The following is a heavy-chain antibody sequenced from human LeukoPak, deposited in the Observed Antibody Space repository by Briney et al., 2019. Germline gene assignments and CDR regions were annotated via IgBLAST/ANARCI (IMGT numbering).Heavy chain of an antibody. CDR1: GGSISTYY. CDR2: IYSSGGT. V-gene: IGHV4-59*08. D-gene: IGHD3-22*01. CDR3: ARMTFDYYDSSGYPYYFDY. Sequence: SETLSLTCTVSGGSISTYYWSWIRRPPGKGLEWIGYIYSSGGTNYNPSLKSRVTISVDTSNNQFSLKLTSVTAADTAVYYCARMTFDYYDSSGYPYYFDYWGQGTLVTVSS. J-gene: IGHJ4*02.